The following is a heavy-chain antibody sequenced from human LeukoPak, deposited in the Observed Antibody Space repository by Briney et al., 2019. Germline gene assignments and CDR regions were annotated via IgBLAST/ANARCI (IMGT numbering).Heavy chain of an antibody. D-gene: IGHD2-15*01. J-gene: IGHJ2*01. V-gene: IGHV3-30-3*01. CDR2: ISYDGSNK. CDR3: ATLGGDCSGGSCGL. Sequence: PGGSLRLSCAASGFTFSSYAMHWVRQAPGKGLEWVAVISYDGSNKYYADSVKGRFTISRDNSKNTLYLQMNSLRAEDTAVYYCATLGGDCSGGSCGLWGRGTLVTVSS. CDR1: GFTFSSYA.